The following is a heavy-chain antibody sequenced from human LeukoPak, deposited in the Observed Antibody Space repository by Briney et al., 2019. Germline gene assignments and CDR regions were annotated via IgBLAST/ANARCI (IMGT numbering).Heavy chain of an antibody. CDR1: GGSISSYY. Sequence: SETLSLTCTVSGGSISSYYWSWIRQPPGKGLEWIGYIYYSGSTNYNPSLKSRVTISVDTSKNQFSLKLSSVTAADTAVYYCARARFTMVRGVINYYYYMDVWGKGTTVTVSS. CDR3: ARARFTMVRGVINYYYYMDV. D-gene: IGHD3-10*01. J-gene: IGHJ6*03. CDR2: IYYSGST. V-gene: IGHV4-59*01.